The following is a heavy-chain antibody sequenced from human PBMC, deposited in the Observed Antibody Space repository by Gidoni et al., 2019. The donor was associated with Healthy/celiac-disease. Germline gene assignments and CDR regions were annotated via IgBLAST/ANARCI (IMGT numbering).Heavy chain of an antibody. CDR3: ATDLGVGRVIAARRGSDAFDI. Sequence: QVQLVQSGAEVKKPGASVKVSCKVSGYTLTELSMHWVRQAPGKGLEWMGGFDPEDGETIYAQKFQGRVTMTEDTSTDTAYMELSSLRSEDTAVYYCATDLGVGRVIAARRGSDAFDIWGQGTMVTVSS. V-gene: IGHV1-24*01. J-gene: IGHJ3*02. CDR1: GYTLTELS. D-gene: IGHD6-6*01. CDR2: FDPEDGET.